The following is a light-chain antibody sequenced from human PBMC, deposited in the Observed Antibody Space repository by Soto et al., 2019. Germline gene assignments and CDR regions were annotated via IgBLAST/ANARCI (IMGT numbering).Light chain of an antibody. J-gene: IGKJ1*01. CDR1: QSISSW. CDR2: KAS. CDR3: QQES. Sequence: DIQMTQSPSTLSASVGDRVTITCRARQSISSWLAWYQQKPGKAPKLLIYKASSLESGVPSRFSGSGSGTKFTLTVRNPQPDDFGTDYGQQESFGQGTKVDIK. V-gene: IGKV1-5*03.